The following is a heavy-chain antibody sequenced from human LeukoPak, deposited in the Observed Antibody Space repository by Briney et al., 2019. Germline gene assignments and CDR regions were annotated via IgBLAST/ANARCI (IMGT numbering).Heavy chain of an antibody. D-gene: IGHD1-1*01. V-gene: IGHV3-7*01. CDR2: MDPTGSQK. J-gene: IGHJ4*02. CDR1: QFTFNGSW. CDR3: AIWTSGNY. Sequence: GGSLRLSCADSQFTFNGSWMNWVRQAPGKGLEWVANMDPTGSQKRYVDSVRGRFTISKGNPGASLYLDMRSLRAEDTAIYYCAIWTSGNYWGQGTLVTVSS.